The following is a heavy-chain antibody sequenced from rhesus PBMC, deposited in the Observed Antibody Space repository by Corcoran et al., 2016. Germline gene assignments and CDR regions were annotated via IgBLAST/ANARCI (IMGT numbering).Heavy chain of an antibody. CDR1: GSTFTSYS. J-gene: IGHJ4*01. D-gene: IGHD6-31*01. Sequence: QVQLVQSGAEVKKSGASVKLSCKASGSTFTSYSVNWVRQAPGQGLEWMGWINPTNGNTGYAQKFKGRVTMTRDTSTSTAYMELSSLRSEDTAVYYCARRLAYFDYWGQGVLVTVSS. V-gene: IGHV1-200*01. CDR2: INPTNGNT. CDR3: ARRLAYFDY.